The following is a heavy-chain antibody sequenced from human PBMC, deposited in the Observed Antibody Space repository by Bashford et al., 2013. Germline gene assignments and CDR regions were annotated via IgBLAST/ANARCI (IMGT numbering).Heavy chain of an antibody. CDR3: ARDSGPYYAYFQH. CDR1: GYTSLVML. V-gene: IGHV1-3*04. CDR2: STLPMVT. D-gene: IGHD1-26*01. J-gene: IGHJ1*01. Sequence: SVKVVLRGVLGYTSLVMLYIGCARPPDKVLSGWDGSTLPMVTQNNSQKFQGRVTITRDTSASTAYMELSSLRSEDTAVYYCARDSGPYYAYFQHWGQGTLVTVSS.